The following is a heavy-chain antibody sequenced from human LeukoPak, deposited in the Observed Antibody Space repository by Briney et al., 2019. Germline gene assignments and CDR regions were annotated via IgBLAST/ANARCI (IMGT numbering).Heavy chain of an antibody. V-gene: IGHV5-51*01. J-gene: IGHJ4*02. CDR1: GYSFTSYW. CDR2: IYPGDSDT. D-gene: IGHD2-15*01. CDR3: ARVVPRSGGSFDY. Sequence: PGESLKISCKGSGYSFTSYWIGWVRQMPGKGLEWMGIIYPGDSDTGYSPSFQGQVTISADKSISTAYLQWSSLKASDTAMYYCARVVPRSGGSFDYWGQGTPVTVSS.